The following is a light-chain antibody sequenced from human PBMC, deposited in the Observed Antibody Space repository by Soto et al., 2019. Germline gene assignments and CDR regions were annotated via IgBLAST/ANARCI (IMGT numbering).Light chain of an antibody. J-gene: IGKJ2*01. CDR3: QQYDSYPYT. CDR1: QSISSW. CDR2: DAS. V-gene: IGKV1-5*01. Sequence: DIQMTQSPSTLSASVGDRVTITCRASQSISSWLAWYQQKPGKAPKLLIYDASSLKSGVPSGFSGSGSGTEFTLTINSLQPDDYATDYCQQYDSYPYTFGQGTKLEI.